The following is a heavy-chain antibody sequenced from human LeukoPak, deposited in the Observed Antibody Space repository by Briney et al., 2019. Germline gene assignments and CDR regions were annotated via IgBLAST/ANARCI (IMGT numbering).Heavy chain of an antibody. D-gene: IGHD2-2*02. Sequence: PGGSLRLSCAASGFTFSSYGMSWVRQAPGKGLEWVSGINWNGGSTGYADSVKGRFTISRDNAKNSLYLQMNSLRAEGTALYHCARERCTSCYTGGAPREGDAFDIWGQGTMVTVSS. CDR3: ARERCTSCYTGGAPREGDAFDI. CDR2: INWNGGST. V-gene: IGHV3-20*01. J-gene: IGHJ3*02. CDR1: GFTFSSYG.